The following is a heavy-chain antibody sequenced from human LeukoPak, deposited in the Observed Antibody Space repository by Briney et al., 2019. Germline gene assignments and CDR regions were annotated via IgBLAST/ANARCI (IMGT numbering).Heavy chain of an antibody. D-gene: IGHD1-26*01. Sequence: SSETLSLTCTVSGGSISSYYWSWIRQPPGKGLEWIGYIYYSGGTNYNPSLKSRVTISVDTSKNQFSLKLSSVTAADTAVYYCARQGIVGAVGAFDIWGQGTMVTVSS. V-gene: IGHV4-59*08. J-gene: IGHJ3*02. CDR3: ARQGIVGAVGAFDI. CDR1: GGSISSYY. CDR2: IYYSGGT.